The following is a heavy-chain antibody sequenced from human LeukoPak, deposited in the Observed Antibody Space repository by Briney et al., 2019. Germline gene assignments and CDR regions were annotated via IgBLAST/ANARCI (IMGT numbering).Heavy chain of an antibody. D-gene: IGHD2-2*01. V-gene: IGHV3-53*05. J-gene: IGHJ4*02. CDR2: IYSGGST. CDR1: GFTFSSNY. Sequence: GGSLRLSCAASGFTFSSNYMSWVRQAPGKGLEGVSVIYSGGSTYYADSVKGRFTISRDNSKNTLYLQMNSLRAEDTAVYYCAKWGYCSSTSCLGAFEYWGQGTLVTVSS. CDR3: AKWGYCSSTSCLGAFEY.